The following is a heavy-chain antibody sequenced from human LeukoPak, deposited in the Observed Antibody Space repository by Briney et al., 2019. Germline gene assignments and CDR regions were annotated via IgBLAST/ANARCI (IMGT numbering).Heavy chain of an antibody. V-gene: IGHV3-21*05. J-gene: IGHJ4*02. CDR2: ISSSGSFI. Sequence: GGSLRLSCAASGFTFSSYWMHWVRQAPGKGLEWVSYISSSGSFIYYADSVKGRFTISRDNAKNSLYLQMNSLRAEDTAVYYCARNDYFDYWGQGTLVTVSS. CDR1: GFTFSSYW. CDR3: ARNDYFDY.